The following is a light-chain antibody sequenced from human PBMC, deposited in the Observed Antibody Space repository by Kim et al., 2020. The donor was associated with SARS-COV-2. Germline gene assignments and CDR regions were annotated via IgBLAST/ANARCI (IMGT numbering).Light chain of an antibody. V-gene: IGLV3-19*01. CDR2: GKN. CDR3: NSRDSNDNVL. J-gene: IGLJ2*01. Sequence: AMGLTVRITGQGDSRRSYYATGYQQKPGQAPIVVMYGKNNRPSGIPDRFSGSSSGNTASLTITGTQAGDEADYYCNSRDSNDNVLFGGGTQLTVL. CDR1: SRRSYY.